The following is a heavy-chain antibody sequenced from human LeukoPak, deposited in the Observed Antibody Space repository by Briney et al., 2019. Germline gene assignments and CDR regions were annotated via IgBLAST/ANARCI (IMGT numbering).Heavy chain of an antibody. J-gene: IGHJ4*02. CDR1: GASISSYY. Sequence: PSETLSLTCTVSGASISSYYWSWIRQPPGKGLGWIGYVFDSERTKDNPSLKSRATLSADTSKNQFSLRLTSVTAADSAVYYCATIKRGSIYGYFDFWGQGVLDTVSS. CDR2: VFDSERT. V-gene: IGHV4-59*01. CDR3: ATIKRGSIYGYFDF. D-gene: IGHD5-18*01.